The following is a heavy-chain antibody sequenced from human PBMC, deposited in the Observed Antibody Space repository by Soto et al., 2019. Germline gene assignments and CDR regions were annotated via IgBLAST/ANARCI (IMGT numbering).Heavy chain of an antibody. Sequence: GGSLRLSCAASGFTFSSYWMHWVRQAPGKGLVWVSRINSDGSSTSYADSVKGRFTISRDNAKNTLYLQMNSLRAEDTAVYYCARAIDCSSTSCYELDWFDPWGQGTLVTVSS. V-gene: IGHV3-74*01. D-gene: IGHD2-2*01. CDR3: ARAIDCSSTSCYELDWFDP. CDR1: GFTFSSYW. J-gene: IGHJ5*02. CDR2: INSDGSST.